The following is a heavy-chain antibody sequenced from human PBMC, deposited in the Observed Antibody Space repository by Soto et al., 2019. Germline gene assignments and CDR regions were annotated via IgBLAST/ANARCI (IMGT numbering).Heavy chain of an antibody. D-gene: IGHD3-10*01. CDR3: ATYYYGSGSPFGPFDY. Sequence: GASVKVSCKASGGTFSSYAISWVRQAPGQGLEWMGGIIPIFGTANYAQKFQGRVTITADKSTSTAYMELSSLRSEDTAVYYCATYYYGSGSPFGPFDYWGQGTLVTVSS. V-gene: IGHV1-69*06. CDR1: GGTFSSYA. J-gene: IGHJ4*02. CDR2: IIPIFGTA.